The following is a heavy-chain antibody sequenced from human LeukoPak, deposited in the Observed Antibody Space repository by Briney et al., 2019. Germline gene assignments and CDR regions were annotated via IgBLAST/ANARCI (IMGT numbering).Heavy chain of an antibody. CDR1: GGTFSSYA. Sequence: ASVKVSCKASGGTFSSYAISWVRQAPGQGLEWMGRIIPIFGIANYAQKFQGRVTITADKSTSTAYMELSSLRSEDTAVYYCARDRTAVAGSHWFDPWGQGTLVTVSS. V-gene: IGHV1-69*04. J-gene: IGHJ5*02. D-gene: IGHD6-19*01. CDR2: IIPIFGIA. CDR3: ARDRTAVAGSHWFDP.